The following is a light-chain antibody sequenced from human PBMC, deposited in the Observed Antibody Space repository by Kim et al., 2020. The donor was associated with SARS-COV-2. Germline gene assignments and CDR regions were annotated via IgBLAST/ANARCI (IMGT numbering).Light chain of an antibody. Sequence: QSVLAQPPSVSGTPGQTVTISCSGSSSNIGRNTVNWYQQFPGAAPKLLIYTDDHRPSGVPDRFSGSKSGTSASLTISGLQSEDEADYYCAAWDDSLNGRGLFGGGTQLTVL. CDR2: TDD. J-gene: IGLJ7*01. CDR1: SSNIGRNT. V-gene: IGLV1-44*01. CDR3: AAWDDSLNGRGL.